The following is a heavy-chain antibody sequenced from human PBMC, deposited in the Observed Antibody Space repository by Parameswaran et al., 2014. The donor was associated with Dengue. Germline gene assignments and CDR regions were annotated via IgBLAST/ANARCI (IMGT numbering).Heavy chain of an antibody. Sequence: WIRQPPGKGLEWIGEINHSGSTNYNPSLKSRVTISVDTSKNQFSLKLSSVTAADTAVYYCARTLDYYDSSGYSDGTYYYYGMDVWGQGTTVTVSS. V-gene: IGHV4-34*01. CDR3: ARTLDYYDSSGYSDGTYYYYGMDV. D-gene: IGHD3-22*01. CDR2: INHSGST. J-gene: IGHJ6*02.